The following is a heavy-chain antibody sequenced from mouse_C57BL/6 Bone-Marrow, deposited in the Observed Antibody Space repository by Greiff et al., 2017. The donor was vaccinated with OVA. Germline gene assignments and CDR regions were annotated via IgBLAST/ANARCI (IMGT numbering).Heavy chain of an antibody. J-gene: IGHJ3*01. CDR3: ARRGYDYDGGFAY. CDR1: GYSITSGYY. Sequence: EVKLMESGPGLVKPSQSLSLTCSVTGYSITSGYYWNWIRQFPGNKLEWMGYISYDGSNNYKPSLKNRISITRDTSKNQFFLKLNSVTTEDTATYYCARRGYDYDGGFAYWGQGTLVTVSA. D-gene: IGHD2-4*01. CDR2: ISYDGSN. V-gene: IGHV3-6*01.